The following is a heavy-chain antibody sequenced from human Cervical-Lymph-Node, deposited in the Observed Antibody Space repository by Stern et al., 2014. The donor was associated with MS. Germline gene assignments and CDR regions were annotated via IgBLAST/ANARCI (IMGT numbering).Heavy chain of an antibody. D-gene: IGHD3-16*01. V-gene: IGHV3-30*18. Sequence: VQLVASGGGVVQPGRSLRLSCAASGFTLRSSGMHWVRQAPGKGLEWVAVMSADGRNRFYADSVKGRFTISRDESGNTLYLQMNSLRAEDTAVFYCAKDRRGTWSFDYWGQGTLVTVSS. J-gene: IGHJ4*02. CDR2: MSADGRNR. CDR1: GFTLRSSG. CDR3: AKDRRGTWSFDY.